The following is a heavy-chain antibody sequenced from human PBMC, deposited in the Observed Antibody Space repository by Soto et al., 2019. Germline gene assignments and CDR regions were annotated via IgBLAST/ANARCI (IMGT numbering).Heavy chain of an antibody. CDR2: IFHTGSA. V-gene: IGHV4-4*02. J-gene: IGHJ4*02. CDR3: ARHIAVSGTRGFDH. CDR1: GGSITSNW. D-gene: IGHD2-21*01. Sequence: QVQLQESGPGLMKPSGTLSLTCAVSGGSITSNWWSWVRQPPGKGLEWIAEIFHTGSANYNPSLMGRLNISMDKSRNHLSLNLNSVTAADKDVYYCARHIAVSGTRGFDHWGQGTLVTVSS.